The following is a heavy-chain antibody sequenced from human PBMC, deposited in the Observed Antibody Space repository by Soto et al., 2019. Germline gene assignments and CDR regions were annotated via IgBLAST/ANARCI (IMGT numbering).Heavy chain of an antibody. CDR1: GYTFTSYA. CDR2: INAGNGNT. D-gene: IGHD2-15*01. CDR3: ARGFSGGGADWFDP. Sequence: ASVKVSCKASGYTFTSYAMHWVRQAPGQRLEWMGWINAGNGNTKYSQKFQGRVTITRDTSASTAYMELSSLRSEDTAVYYCARGFSGGGADWFDPWGQGTLVTVSS. J-gene: IGHJ5*02. V-gene: IGHV1-3*01.